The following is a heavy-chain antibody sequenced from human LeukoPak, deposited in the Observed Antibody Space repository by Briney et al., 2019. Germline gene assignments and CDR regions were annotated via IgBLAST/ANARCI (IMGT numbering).Heavy chain of an antibody. D-gene: IGHD3-3*01. V-gene: IGHV4-39*01. CDR2: IYYSGST. CDR3: ASVLTYYDFWSGPNWFDP. CDR1: GGSISSSSYY. Sequence: PSETLSLTCTVSGGSISSSSYYWGWIRQPPGKGLEWIGSIYYSGSTYYNPSLKSRVTISVDTSKNQFSLKLSSVTAADTAVHYCASVLTYYDFWSGPNWFDPWGQGTLVTVSS. J-gene: IGHJ5*02.